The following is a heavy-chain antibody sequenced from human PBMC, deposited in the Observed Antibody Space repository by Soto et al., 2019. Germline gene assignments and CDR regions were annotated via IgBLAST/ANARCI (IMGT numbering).Heavy chain of an antibody. D-gene: IGHD3-3*01. CDR2: IYYSGST. CDR3: ARGPVTIFGVVITYYYGMDV. V-gene: IGHV4-59*01. Sequence: QVQLQESGPGLVKPSETLSLTCTVSGGSISSYYWSWIRQPPGKGLEWIGYIYYSGSTNYNPSLKSRVTISVDTSKNQFSLKLSSVTAADTAVYYCARGPVTIFGVVITYYYGMDVW. J-gene: IGHJ6*01. CDR1: GGSISSYY.